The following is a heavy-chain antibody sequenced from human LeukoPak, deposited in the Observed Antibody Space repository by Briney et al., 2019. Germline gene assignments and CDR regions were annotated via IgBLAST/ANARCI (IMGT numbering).Heavy chain of an antibody. J-gene: IGHJ4*02. CDR1: GGSISDYY. CDR2: IHSSGST. V-gene: IGHV4-59*01. CDR3: ARIEGDNSLDY. D-gene: IGHD3-16*01. Sequence: TASETLSLTCTVSGGSISDYYWTWIRQPPGKGLEWIAYIHSSGSTNYNPSLKSRVIISVDTSRSQLSLKLSPVTAADTAVYYCARIEGDNSLDYWGQGTLVTVSS.